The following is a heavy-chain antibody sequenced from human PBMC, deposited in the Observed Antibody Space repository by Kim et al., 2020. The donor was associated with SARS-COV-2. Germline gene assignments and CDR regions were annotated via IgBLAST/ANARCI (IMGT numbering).Heavy chain of an antibody. Sequence: NPSLKSRVTISVDTSKNQFSLKLSSVTAADTAVYYCARLPSFWNLDAFDIWGQGTMVTVSS. V-gene: IGHV4-39*01. J-gene: IGHJ3*02. CDR3: ARLPSFWNLDAFDI. D-gene: IGHD1-1*01.